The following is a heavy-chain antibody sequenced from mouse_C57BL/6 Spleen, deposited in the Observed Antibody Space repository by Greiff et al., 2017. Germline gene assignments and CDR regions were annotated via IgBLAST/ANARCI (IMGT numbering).Heavy chain of an antibody. CDR2: IDPSDSET. V-gene: IGHV1-52*01. Sequence: QVQLQQPGAELVRPGSSVKLSCKASGYTFTSYWMHWVKQRPIQGLEWIGNIDPSDSETHYNQKFKDKATLTVDKSSSTAYMQLSSLTSEDSAVYYCARSEPEAMDYGGQGTSVTVSS. J-gene: IGHJ4*01. CDR1: GYTFTSYW. CDR3: ARSEPEAMDY.